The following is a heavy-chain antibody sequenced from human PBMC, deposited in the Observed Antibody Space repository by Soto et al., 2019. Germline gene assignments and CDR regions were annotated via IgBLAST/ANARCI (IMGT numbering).Heavy chain of an antibody. J-gene: IGHJ4*02. CDR1: GFSFGSYA. CDR2: ISGSDGKT. V-gene: IGHV3-23*01. Sequence: GGSLRLSCAASGFSFGSYALSWVRQAPGKGLEWVSTISGSDGKTFYADSVKGRFSVSRDTSQSTLYLQMNSLRADDTAMYYCARWSYLDYWGQGTRVTVSS. D-gene: IGHD3-3*01. CDR3: ARWSYLDY.